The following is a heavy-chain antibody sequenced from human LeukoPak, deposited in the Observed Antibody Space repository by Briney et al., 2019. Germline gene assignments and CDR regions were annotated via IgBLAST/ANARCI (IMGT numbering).Heavy chain of an antibody. CDR3: ARGGAGGGYFPT. D-gene: IGHD3-16*01. CDR2: MKEDGSDE. J-gene: IGHJ1*01. CDR1: GISFSDST. Sequence: GSLRLSRGASGISFSDSTLSWVRQAAGKGLEWVAKMKEDGSDENYVDSVKGRFTISRDNARNSLHLQMKSLRAEDTAVYFCARGGAGGGYFPTWGQGILVIVSS. V-gene: IGHV3-7*03.